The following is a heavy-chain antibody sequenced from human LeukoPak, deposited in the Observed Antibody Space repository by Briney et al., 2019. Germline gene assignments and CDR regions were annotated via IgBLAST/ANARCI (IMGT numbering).Heavy chain of an antibody. CDR3: ARDGLEYQLYLAFDY. CDR2: IWYDGSNK. D-gene: IGHD2-2*01. J-gene: IGHJ4*02. V-gene: IGHV3-33*01. Sequence: GGSLRLSCAASGFTFSSYGMHWVRQAPGKGLEWVAVIWYDGSNKYYADSVKGRFTISRDNSKNTLYLQMNSLRAEDTAVYYCARDGLEYQLYLAFDYWGQGTLVTVSS. CDR1: GFTFSSYG.